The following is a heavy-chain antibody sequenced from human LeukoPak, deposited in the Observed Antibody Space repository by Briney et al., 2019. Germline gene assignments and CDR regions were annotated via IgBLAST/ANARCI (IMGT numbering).Heavy chain of an antibody. Sequence: GGSLRLSCAASGFTFSSYSMNWVRQAPGKGLEWVSSISTSSTYIYYADSVKGRFTISRDNAKNSLYLQMNSLRAEDTAVYYCARDPPFIIGTTFFDYWGQGTLVAVSS. CDR2: ISTSSTYI. CDR3: ARDPPFIIGTTFFDY. V-gene: IGHV3-21*01. D-gene: IGHD1-20*01. J-gene: IGHJ4*02. CDR1: GFTFSSYS.